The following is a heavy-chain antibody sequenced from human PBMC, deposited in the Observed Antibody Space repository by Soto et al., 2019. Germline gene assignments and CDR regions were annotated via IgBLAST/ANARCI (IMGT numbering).Heavy chain of an antibody. CDR3: AREMTTRGMDV. V-gene: IGHV1-69*12. CDR1: GGTFSSYA. Sequence: QVQLVQSGAEVRQPASSVKVSCKTSGGTFSSYAISWVRQAPGQGLEWMGGIVPIVDTSTYAQKFQGRVTITADESTSTVYMELSSLRSDDTAVYYCAREMTTRGMDVWGQGTTVTVSS. J-gene: IGHJ6*02. CDR2: IVPIVDTS.